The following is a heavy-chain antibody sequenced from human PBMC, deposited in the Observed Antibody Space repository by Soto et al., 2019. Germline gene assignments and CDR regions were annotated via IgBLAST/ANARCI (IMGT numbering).Heavy chain of an antibody. CDR1: GFTFSGSA. Sequence: EVQLVESGGGLVQPGGSLKLSCAASGFTFSGSAMHWVRQASGKGLEWVGRIRSKANSYATAYAASVKGRFTISRDDSKNTAYLQMNSLITEDTAVYYCTRHRDYCSGGSCYTQDFDYWGQGTLVTVSS. V-gene: IGHV3-73*02. CDR2: IRSKANSYAT. J-gene: IGHJ4*02. CDR3: TRHRDYCSGGSCYTQDFDY. D-gene: IGHD2-15*01.